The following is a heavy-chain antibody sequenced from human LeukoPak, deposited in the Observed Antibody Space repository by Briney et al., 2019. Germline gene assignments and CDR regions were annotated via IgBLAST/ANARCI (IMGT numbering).Heavy chain of an antibody. CDR3: ARDYGDYYHGLDV. CDR1: GFTFSNYE. CDR2: ISSSGGTI. V-gene: IGHV3-48*03. Sequence: GGSLRLSCAASGFTFSNYEMNWVRQAPGKRLEWVSNISSSGGTIYYADSVKGRFTISRDNARKSVYLQMSSLRAEDTAVYYCARDYGDYYHGLDVWGQGTTVTVS. D-gene: IGHD4/OR15-4a*01. J-gene: IGHJ6*02.